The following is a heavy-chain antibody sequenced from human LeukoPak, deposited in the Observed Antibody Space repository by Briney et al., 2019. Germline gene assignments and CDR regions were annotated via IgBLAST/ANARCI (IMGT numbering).Heavy chain of an antibody. CDR1: RFTFSDYY. V-gene: IGHV3-11*06. D-gene: IGHD2-2*01. Sequence: GGSLRLSCAASRFTFSDYYMSWIRQAPGKGLEWVSSISSSSSYIYYADSVKGRFTISRDNAKNSLYLQMNSLRAEDTAVYYCARDALIPYCSSTSCWGGYYYYMDVWGKGTTVTVSS. J-gene: IGHJ6*03. CDR2: ISSSSSYI. CDR3: ARDALIPYCSSTSCWGGYYYYMDV.